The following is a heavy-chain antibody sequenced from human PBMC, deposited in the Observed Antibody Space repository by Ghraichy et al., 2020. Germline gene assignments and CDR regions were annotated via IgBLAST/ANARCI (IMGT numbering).Heavy chain of an antibody. CDR1: GFTFSSYA. J-gene: IGHJ4*02. CDR2: ISGSGGST. D-gene: IGHD3-16*01. V-gene: IGHV3-23*01. Sequence: LTCAASGFTFSSYAMSWVRQAPGQGLEWVSAISGSGGSTYYADSVKGRFTISRDNSKNTLYLQMNSLRAEDTAVYYCAKVAIMITFGGVQPFDYWGQGTLVTVSS. CDR3: AKVAIMITFGGVQPFDY.